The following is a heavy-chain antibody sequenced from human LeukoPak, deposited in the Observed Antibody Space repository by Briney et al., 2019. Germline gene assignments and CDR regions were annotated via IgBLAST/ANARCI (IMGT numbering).Heavy chain of an antibody. CDR2: ISWNSGSI. CDR1: GFTFDDYA. Sequence: GGSLRLSCAASGFTFDDYAMHWVRQAPGKGLEWVSGISWNSGSIGYADSVKGRFTISRDNAQNSLYLQMNSLRAEDTALYYCAKGDYDSSGSTDYWGQGTLVTVSS. J-gene: IGHJ4*02. CDR3: AKGDYDSSGSTDY. D-gene: IGHD3-22*01. V-gene: IGHV3-9*01.